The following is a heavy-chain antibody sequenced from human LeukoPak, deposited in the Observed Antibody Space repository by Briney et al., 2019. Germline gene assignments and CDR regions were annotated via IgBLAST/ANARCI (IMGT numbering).Heavy chain of an antibody. CDR3: ARGGTAMVNYYYMDV. Sequence: PSQALSLTXTVSGGSISSGSYYWSWIRQPAGKGLEWIGRIYTSGSTNYNPSLKSRVTISVDTSKNQFSLKLSSVTAADTAVYYCARGGTAMVNYYYMDVWGKGTTVTVSS. J-gene: IGHJ6*03. D-gene: IGHD5-18*01. V-gene: IGHV4-61*02. CDR1: GGSISSGSYY. CDR2: IYTSGST.